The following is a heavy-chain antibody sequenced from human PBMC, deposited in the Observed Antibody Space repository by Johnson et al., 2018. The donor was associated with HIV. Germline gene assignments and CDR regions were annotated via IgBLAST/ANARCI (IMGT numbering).Heavy chain of an antibody. J-gene: IGHJ3*01. V-gene: IGHV3-30*18. CDR3: AKDFLVARPSEHDAFDV. CDR1: GFTFSGYG. Sequence: QVQLVESGGGVVQPGRSLRLSCAASGFTFSGYGMHWVRQAPGKGLEWVAVISHDGSNKYYADSVKGRFTISRDNTENTLNLQMISLRVEDTAVYYCAKDFLVARPSEHDAFDVWGQGTMVTVSS. D-gene: IGHD5-12*01. CDR2: ISHDGSNK.